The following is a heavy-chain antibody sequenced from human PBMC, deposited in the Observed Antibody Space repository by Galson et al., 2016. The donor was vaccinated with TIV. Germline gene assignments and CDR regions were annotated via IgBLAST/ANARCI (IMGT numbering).Heavy chain of an antibody. CDR3: TTGAQLVGSTYY. V-gene: IGHV3-15*01. D-gene: IGHD1-26*01. Sequence: SLRLSCAVSGFIFNNAWMSWVRQAPGRGLEWVGRIKSNFDGGTTDYAAPVNGRFTISRDDSKNTLYLQMNSLKTEDTAVYYCTTGAQLVGSTYYWGQGTLVTVSS. CDR1: GFIFNNAW. J-gene: IGHJ4*02. CDR2: IKSNFDGGTT.